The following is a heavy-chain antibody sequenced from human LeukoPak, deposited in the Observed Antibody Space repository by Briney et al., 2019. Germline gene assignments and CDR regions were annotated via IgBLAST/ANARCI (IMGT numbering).Heavy chain of an antibody. V-gene: IGHV1-69*01. CDR1: GGTFRSYA. J-gene: IGHJ5*02. CDR3: ARDRESSGEGTWFDP. D-gene: IGHD6-19*01. CDR2: IIPIFGTA. Sequence: SVKVSCQASGGTFRSYAISSVRQAPGQGLEWMGGIIPIFGTANYAQKFQGRVTITADESTSTAYMELSSLRSEDTAVYYCARDRESSGEGTWFDPWGQGTLVTVSS.